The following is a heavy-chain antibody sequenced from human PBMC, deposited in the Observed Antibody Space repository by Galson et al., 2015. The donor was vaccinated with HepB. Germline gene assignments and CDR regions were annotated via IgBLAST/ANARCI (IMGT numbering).Heavy chain of an antibody. J-gene: IGHJ6*02. D-gene: IGHD3-10*01. CDR1: GFTFNTYS. V-gene: IGHV3-64D*06. CDR3: VSGYYSGSGVYYYYYGMDV. Sequence: SLRLSCAASGFTFNTYSMHWVRQAPGKGLEHVSTISSNGGSTHYADSVKGRLTISRDNSKSTLYLQMTSLRAEDTAVYYCVSGYYSGSGVYYYYYGMDVWGQGTTVTVSS. CDR2: ISSNGGST.